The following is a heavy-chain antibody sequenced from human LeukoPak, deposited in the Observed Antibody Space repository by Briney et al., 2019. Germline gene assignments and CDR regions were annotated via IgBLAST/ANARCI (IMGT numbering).Heavy chain of an antibody. V-gene: IGHV3-30*02. CDR2: IRYDGSNK. CDR1: GFTFSSYA. CDR3: ARAYSSSWYDGSGTFDY. J-gene: IGHJ4*02. Sequence: GGSLRLSCAASGFTFSSYAMHWVRQAPGKGLEWVAFIRYDGSNKYYADSVKGRFTISRDNSKNTLYLQMNSLRAEDTAVYYCARAYSSSWYDGSGTFDYWGQGTLVTVSS. D-gene: IGHD6-13*01.